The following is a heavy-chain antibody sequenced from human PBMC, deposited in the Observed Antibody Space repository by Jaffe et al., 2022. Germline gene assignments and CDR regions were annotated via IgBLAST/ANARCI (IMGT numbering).Heavy chain of an antibody. D-gene: IGHD2-2*01. CDR1: GFIFSNYA. CDR2: ISGSGGST. J-gene: IGHJ2*01. CDR3: AKDGRDCSSTSCSKWFFDL. Sequence: EVQLLESGGNLEQPGGSLRLSCAASGFIFSNYAMGWVRQAPGKGLEWVSGISGSGGSTYYADSVKGRFTISRDNSKNTLYLQMNSLRAEDTAVYHCAKDGRDCSSTSCSKWFFDLWGWGTLVTVSS. V-gene: IGHV3-23*01.